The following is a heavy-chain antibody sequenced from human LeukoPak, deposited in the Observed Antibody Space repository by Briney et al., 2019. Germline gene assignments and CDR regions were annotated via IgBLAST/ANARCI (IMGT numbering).Heavy chain of an antibody. CDR2: ISYDETKK. CDR3: AREQGSSGYYYDRPFDY. V-gene: IGHV3-30*09. CDR1: GFTLSSYA. J-gene: IGHJ4*02. Sequence: GGSLRLSCAGSGFTLSSYAMHWFRQAPGKGLEWVAVISYDETKKYYADSVKGRFAISRDNSKNTLYLQMNSLRVEDTAVYYCAREQGSSGYYYDRPFDYWGQGTLVTVSS. D-gene: IGHD3-22*01.